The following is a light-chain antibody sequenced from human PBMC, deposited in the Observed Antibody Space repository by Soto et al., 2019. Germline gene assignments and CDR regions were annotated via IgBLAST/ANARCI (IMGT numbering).Light chain of an antibody. V-gene: IGKV1-5*01. CDR3: QYDSS. CDR2: VAS. J-gene: IGKJ2*01. Sequence: DIQMTKSPSTLSASIGDTVTVTWRASQGVSGWLAWYQKKPGEATKLLIYVASALPRGVPSRFSGSGSGTNFTLTQSSLQPDDFSTYCCQYDSSFGEGTKVDIK. CDR1: QGVSGW.